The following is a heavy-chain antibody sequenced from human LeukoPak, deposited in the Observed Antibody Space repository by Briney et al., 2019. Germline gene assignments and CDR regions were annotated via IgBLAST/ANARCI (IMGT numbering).Heavy chain of an antibody. CDR2: IIPIFGIA. D-gene: IGHD5-12*01. CDR3: ARSYSGYDFLGPYYFDY. CDR1: GGTFSSYA. Sequence: ASVKVSCKASGGTFSSYAISWVRQAPGQGLEWMGRIIPIFGIANYAQKFQGRVTITADKPTSTAYMELSSLRSEDTAVYYCARSYSGYDFLGPYYFDYWGQGTLVTVSS. J-gene: IGHJ4*02. V-gene: IGHV1-69*04.